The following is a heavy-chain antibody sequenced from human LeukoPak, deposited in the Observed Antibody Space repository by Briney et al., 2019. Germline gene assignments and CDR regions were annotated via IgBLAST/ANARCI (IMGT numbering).Heavy chain of an antibody. V-gene: IGHV3-15*01. CDR1: GFTFSSFG. Sequence: GGSLRLSCAASGFTFSSFGMNWVRQAPGKGLEWVGLIKSKTDGGTIDYASPVKGRFTISRDDSQNTLYLQMNSLKTDDTAVYYCTTGSDYWGQGTLVAVSS. J-gene: IGHJ4*02. CDR2: IKSKTDGGTI. CDR3: TTGSDY.